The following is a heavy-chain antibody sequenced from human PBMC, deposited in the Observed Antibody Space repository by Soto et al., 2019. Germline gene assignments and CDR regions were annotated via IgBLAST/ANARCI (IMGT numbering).Heavy chain of an antibody. D-gene: IGHD2-15*01. CDR3: ARLYCIAASCYSVGAFDI. V-gene: IGHV3-33*01. Sequence: QVQLVESGGGVVQPGRSLRLSCAASGFTFSTYGMHWVRQAPGKGLEWVALIWFDGSDKYYTESVKGRFTISRDNSRSTVYLQMNSLRAEDTAIYYCARLYCIAASCYSVGAFDIRGQGTMVTVTS. CDR2: IWFDGSDK. CDR1: GFTFSTYG. J-gene: IGHJ3*02.